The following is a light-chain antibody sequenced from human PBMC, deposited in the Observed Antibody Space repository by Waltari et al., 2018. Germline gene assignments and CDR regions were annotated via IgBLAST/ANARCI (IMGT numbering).Light chain of an antibody. V-gene: IGKV3-15*01. CDR1: QSVSNK. J-gene: IGKJ1*01. CDR3: QQYNKWPET. CDR2: GAS. Sequence: EIVMTQSPAILSVSPGERATLSCRASQSVSNKIAWYQQKPGHAPRLLIYGASTRATGIPARVSGSGSETEFTLTISSLQSEDFAGYHCQQYNKWPETFGQGTKVQIK.